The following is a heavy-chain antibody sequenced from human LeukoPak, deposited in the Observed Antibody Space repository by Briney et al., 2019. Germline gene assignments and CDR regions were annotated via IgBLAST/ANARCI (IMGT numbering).Heavy chain of an antibody. D-gene: IGHD3-16*01. J-gene: IGHJ6*03. Sequence: GESLRLSCAASGFAFINSCMHWVRQAPGTGLQWVAFIRYDGSNTYYADSVKGRFIISRDNSKNNVYLQMNGLRVEDTAVYYCAKDWGSDIYYFYMDVWGKGTTVTVSS. V-gene: IGHV3-30*02. CDR1: GFAFINSC. CDR2: IRYDGSNT. CDR3: AKDWGSDIYYFYMDV.